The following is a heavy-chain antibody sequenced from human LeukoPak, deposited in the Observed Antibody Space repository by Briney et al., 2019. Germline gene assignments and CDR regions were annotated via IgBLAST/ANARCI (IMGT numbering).Heavy chain of an antibody. D-gene: IGHD1-26*01. CDR2: IIPILGIA. CDR3: ASGRYSGSLFDY. Sequence: GASVKVSCKASGYTFTGYYMHWVRQAPGQGLEWMGWIIPILGIANYAQKFQGRVTITADKSTSTAYMELSSLRSEDTAVYYCASGRYSGSLFDYWGQGTLVTVSS. CDR1: GYTFTGYY. J-gene: IGHJ4*02. V-gene: IGHV1-69*10.